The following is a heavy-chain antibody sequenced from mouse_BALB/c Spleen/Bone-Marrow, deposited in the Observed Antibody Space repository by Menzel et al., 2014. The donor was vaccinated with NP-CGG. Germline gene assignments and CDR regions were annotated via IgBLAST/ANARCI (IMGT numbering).Heavy chain of an antibody. J-gene: IGHJ3*01. CDR1: GYSFTGYF. V-gene: IGHV1-20*01. CDR3: GGQDGYYGGFVY. D-gene: IGHD2-3*01. Sequence: EVQLQESGPELVKPGASVKISCKASGYSFTGYFMNWVKQSHGKSLEWIGRINPYNGDTFYNQKFKGKATLTVDKSSSTAHMELRSLTSEDSAVYYCGGQDGYYGGFVYWGQGTLVTVSA. CDR2: INPYNGDT.